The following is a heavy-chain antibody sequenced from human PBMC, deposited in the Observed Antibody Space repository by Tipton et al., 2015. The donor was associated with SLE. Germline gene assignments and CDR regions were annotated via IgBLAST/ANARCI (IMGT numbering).Heavy chain of an antibody. CDR1: GYSISSGYY. CDR2: IYYSGST. CDR3: ARGGSRGFDY. Sequence: TLSLTCAVSGYSISSGYYWTWIRQPPGEGLEWIGYIYYSGSTNYNPSLKSRVTISVDTSKNQFSLKLSSVTAADTAVYYCARGGSRGFDYWGQGTLVTVSS. D-gene: IGHD3-10*01. J-gene: IGHJ4*02. V-gene: IGHV4-61*01.